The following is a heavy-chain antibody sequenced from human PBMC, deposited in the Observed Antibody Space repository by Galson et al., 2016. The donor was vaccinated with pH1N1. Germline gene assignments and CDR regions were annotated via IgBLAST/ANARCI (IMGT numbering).Heavy chain of an antibody. CDR2: INPRDGGT. CDR1: GYTFSKYY. Sequence: SVKVSCKASGYTFSKYYVHWVRQAPGQGLEWVEIINPRDGGTVYTQRLQGRVTMTRDTSTSTVYMELSSLRSEDTAVYFCATPHRPRYAFDIWGQGTMVTVSS. CDR3: ATPHRPRYAFDI. J-gene: IGHJ3*02. V-gene: IGHV1-46*03.